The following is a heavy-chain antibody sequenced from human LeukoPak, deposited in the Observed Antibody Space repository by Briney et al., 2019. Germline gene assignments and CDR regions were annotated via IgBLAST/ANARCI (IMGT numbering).Heavy chain of an antibody. CDR1: GGSVSSGSYY. D-gene: IGHD6-13*01. CDR2: IYYSGST. J-gene: IGHJ4*02. CDR3: ASTIAAAGMHFDC. Sequence: SETLSLTCTVSGGSVSSGSYYWSWTRQPPGKGLEWIGYIYYSGSTNYNPFLKSRVTISVDTSKNQFSLKLSSVTAADTAVYYCASTIAAAGMHFDCWGQGTLVTVSS. V-gene: IGHV4-61*01.